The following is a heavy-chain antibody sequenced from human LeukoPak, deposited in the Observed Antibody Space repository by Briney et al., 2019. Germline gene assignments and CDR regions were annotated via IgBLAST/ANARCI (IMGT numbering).Heavy chain of an antibody. D-gene: IGHD3-22*01. Sequence: PSETLSLTCTVSGGSISSYYWSWIRQPPGKGLEWIGYIYYSGSTNYNPSLKSRVTISVDTSKNQFSLKLSSVTAADTAVYYCASAIRYYYDSSGYVYWGQGTLVTVSS. CDR1: GGSISSYY. V-gene: IGHV4-59*01. J-gene: IGHJ4*02. CDR2: IYYSGST. CDR3: ASAIRYYYDSSGYVY.